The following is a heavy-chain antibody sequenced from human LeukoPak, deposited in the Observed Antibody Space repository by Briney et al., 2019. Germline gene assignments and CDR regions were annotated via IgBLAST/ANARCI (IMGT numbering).Heavy chain of an antibody. CDR3: ARKYCSGGSCYDAFDI. D-gene: IGHD2-15*01. J-gene: IGHJ3*02. CDR1: GFTVSSNY. Sequence: PGGSLRLSCAASGFTVSSNYMSWVRQAPGKGLEWVSIMYSGGSTCYGGSVKGRFTISRDNSKNTLYLQMNSLRVEDSAVYYCARKYCSGGSCYDAFDIWGQGTMVTVSS. CDR2: MYSGGST. V-gene: IGHV3-66*01.